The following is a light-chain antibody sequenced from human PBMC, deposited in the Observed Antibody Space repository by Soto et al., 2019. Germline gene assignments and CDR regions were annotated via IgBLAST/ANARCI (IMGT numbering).Light chain of an antibody. V-gene: IGLV1-44*01. CDR1: SSNIGSNT. CDR2: GND. Sequence: SVLTQPPSGSGTPGQRVTISCSGSSSNIGSNTVNWYQQVPGTAPKLLIYGNDQRPSGVPDRFSGSKSGTSASLAISGLQSEDEADYFCAAWDDSLNGYVFGTGTKVTVL. J-gene: IGLJ1*01. CDR3: AAWDDSLNGYV.